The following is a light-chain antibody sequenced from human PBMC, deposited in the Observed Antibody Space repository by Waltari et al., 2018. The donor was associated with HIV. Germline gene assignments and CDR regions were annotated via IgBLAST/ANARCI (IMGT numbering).Light chain of an antibody. CDR1: SSDVGAYKF. CDR3: CSYAGNYAWV. CDR2: DVT. Sequence: QSALTQPRSVSGSPGQSVTISCTGTSSDVGAYKFVSWYQQHPGKAPKLLIYDVTTRPSGVPDRFSGFKSGNSASLIISGLQAGDEAHYFCCSYAGNYAWVFGGGTKLTVL. J-gene: IGLJ3*02. V-gene: IGLV2-11*01.